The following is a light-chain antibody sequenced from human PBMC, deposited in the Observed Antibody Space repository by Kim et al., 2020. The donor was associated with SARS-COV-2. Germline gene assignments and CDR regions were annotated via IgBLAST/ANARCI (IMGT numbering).Light chain of an antibody. V-gene: IGKV3-20*01. Sequence: EVVLTQSPGTLSLSPGDRATLSCMASQSVYSNYLAWYQQKPGQAPRLLIYAASSRATGIPDRFSGSGSGTDFTLTIRRLQPEDFAVYYCQQYGTSWTFGQGTKVE. CDR3: QQYGTSWT. J-gene: IGKJ1*01. CDR1: QSVYSNY. CDR2: AAS.